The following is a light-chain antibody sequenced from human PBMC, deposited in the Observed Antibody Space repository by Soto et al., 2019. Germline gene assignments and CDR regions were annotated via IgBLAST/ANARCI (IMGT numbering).Light chain of an antibody. CDR3: QQRRNWPIT. J-gene: IGKJ4*01. CDR2: DVS. Sequence: EIVLTQSPATLSLSAGERATLSCRASQSVDSYLTWYQQKPGQAPRLLIYDVSKRATGIPGRFSGSGSGTDFTLTISSLEPEDVAIYYCQQRRNWPITFGGGTKVEIK. CDR1: QSVDSY. V-gene: IGKV3-11*01.